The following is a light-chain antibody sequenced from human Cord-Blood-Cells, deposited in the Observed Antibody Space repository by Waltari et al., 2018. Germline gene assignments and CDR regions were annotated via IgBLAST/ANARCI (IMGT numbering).Light chain of an antibody. Sequence: DIQMTQSPSSVSESVGDRVTITCRASQCISSLLAWYQQKPGKSPKLLIYAASRLQSGVPSRFSGSGSGTDFTLTISSLQPEDFATYYCQQANSFPITFGQGTRLEIK. J-gene: IGKJ5*01. CDR1: QCISSL. CDR2: AAS. V-gene: IGKV1-12*01. CDR3: QQANSFPIT.